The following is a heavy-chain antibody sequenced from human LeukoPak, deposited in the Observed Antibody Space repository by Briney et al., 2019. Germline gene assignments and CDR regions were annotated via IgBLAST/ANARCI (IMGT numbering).Heavy chain of an antibody. D-gene: IGHD6-13*01. CDR3: ARDLSSSWYSLAY. J-gene: IGHJ4*02. V-gene: IGHV3-7*03. Sequence: PGGSLRLSCAASGFTFSSYWMSWVRQAPGKGLEWVANIRQDGGEKYYVDSVKGRFTISRDNAKKSLYLEMNSLRDDDTALHYCARDLSSSWYSLAYWGQGTLVTVSS. CDR2: IRQDGGEK. CDR1: GFTFSSYW.